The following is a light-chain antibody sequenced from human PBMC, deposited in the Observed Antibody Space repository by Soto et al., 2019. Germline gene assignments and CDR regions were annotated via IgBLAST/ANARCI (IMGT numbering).Light chain of an antibody. Sequence: QSALTQPASVSGSPGLSITISCTGTSSDVGAYNFVSWYQQHPGKAPKLMIYDVSDRPSGVSNRFSGSKSGNTASLTISGLQAEDEADYYCSSYTTSSSYFFGTGTKLTVL. CDR3: SSYTTSSSYF. J-gene: IGLJ1*01. CDR2: DVS. CDR1: SSDVGAYNF. V-gene: IGLV2-14*01.